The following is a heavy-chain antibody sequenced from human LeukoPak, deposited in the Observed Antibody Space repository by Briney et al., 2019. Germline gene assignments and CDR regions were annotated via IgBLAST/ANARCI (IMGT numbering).Heavy chain of an antibody. D-gene: IGHD4-11*01. Sequence: KPSETLSLTCAVSGYSISSGYYGGWTRQPPGKGLEWIGNIYHSEITYYNPSLNSRVTISVDTSKNQFSLKLSSVTAGDTAVYYCARRYSNSYFDYWGQGTLVTVSS. J-gene: IGHJ4*02. CDR3: ARRYSNSYFDY. V-gene: IGHV4-38-2*01. CDR1: GYSISSGYY. CDR2: IYHSEIT.